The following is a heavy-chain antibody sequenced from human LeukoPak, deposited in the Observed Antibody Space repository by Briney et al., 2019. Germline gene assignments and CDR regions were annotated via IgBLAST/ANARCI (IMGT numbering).Heavy chain of an antibody. CDR1: GFIVSSNY. CDR2: IYTGGTP. J-gene: IGHJ4*02. V-gene: IGHV3-53*01. D-gene: IGHD6-13*01. CDR3: ARGAATGPTLGLDY. Sequence: GGSLRLSCTASGFIVSSNYMSWVRQAPGKGLEWVSVIYTGGTPYYADSVKGRFTISRDISKNTVYLQMNSLRVEDTAVYFCARGAATGPTLGLDYWGQGTLVTVSS.